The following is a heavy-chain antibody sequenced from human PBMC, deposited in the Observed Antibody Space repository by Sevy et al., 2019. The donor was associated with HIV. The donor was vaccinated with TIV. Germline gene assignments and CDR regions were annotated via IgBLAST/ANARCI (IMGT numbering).Heavy chain of an antibody. Sequence: GGSLRLSCAASGFTFSNYWMSWVRQAPGKGLEWVAVIWYDGSNKYYADSVKGRFTISRDNSKNTLYLQMNSLRAEDTAVYYCAREHYYDSSGYSLDYWGQGTLVTVSS. J-gene: IGHJ4*02. CDR3: AREHYYDSSGYSLDY. V-gene: IGHV3-33*08. CDR2: IWYDGSNK. D-gene: IGHD3-22*01. CDR1: GFTFSNYW.